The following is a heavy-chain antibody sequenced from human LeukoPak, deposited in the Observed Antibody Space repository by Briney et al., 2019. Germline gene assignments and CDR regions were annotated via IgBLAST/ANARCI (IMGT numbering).Heavy chain of an antibody. CDR3: ARDLDYGDAIGASDI. J-gene: IGHJ3*02. CDR2: ICSSRSTI. CDR1: GFTFSSYS. Sequence: PGGSLRLSCAASGFTFSSYSMNWVRQAPGKGLEWVGYICSSRSTIYYPYSVKGRFTFSKETAKNSLYLQMNSIRAEATAVYYCARDLDYGDAIGASDIWGQGTMVTVSS. V-gene: IGHV3-48*01. D-gene: IGHD4-17*01.